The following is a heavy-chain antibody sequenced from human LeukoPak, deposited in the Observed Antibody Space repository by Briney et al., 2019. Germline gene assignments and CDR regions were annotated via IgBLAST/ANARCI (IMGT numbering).Heavy chain of an antibody. D-gene: IGHD3-10*01. CDR2: IYYSGST. J-gene: IGHJ4*02. V-gene: IGHV4-39*01. CDR1: GGSISSSSYY. CDR3: ARLVRGVIFSY. Sequence: SETLSLTCTVSGGSISSSSYYWGWIRQPPGKGLEWIGSIYYSGSTYYNPSLKSRVTISVDTSKNQFSLKLSSVTAADTAVYYCARLVRGVIFSYWGQGTLVTVCS.